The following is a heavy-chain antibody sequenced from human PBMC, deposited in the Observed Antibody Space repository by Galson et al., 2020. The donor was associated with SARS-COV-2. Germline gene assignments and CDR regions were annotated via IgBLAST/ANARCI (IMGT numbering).Heavy chain of an antibody. CDR1: LGSITTNSYY. D-gene: IGHD2-15*01. J-gene: IGHJ5*02. CDR3: ARRGGRNNRFDP. V-gene: IGHV4-39*07. CDR2: IYYNGGT. Sequence: ASETLSLTCSVSLGSITTNSYYWAWIRQPPGKGLEWIGSIYYNGGTYYKPTLRSRVTISRDTSKNLFSLELRSVSAADTAVYYCARRGGRNNRFDPWGQGTLVTGSP.